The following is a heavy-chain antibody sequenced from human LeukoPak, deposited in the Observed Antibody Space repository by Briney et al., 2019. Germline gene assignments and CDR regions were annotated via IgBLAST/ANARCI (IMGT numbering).Heavy chain of an antibody. Sequence: GGSLRLSCAVSGFPFIRYWMHWVRQAPGKGLVWVSRLNNDGTDATYADSVRGRFTVSRDNAKNTLYLQMDSLRAEDTAVYYCAKDSSSSWYDDYFDYWGQGTLVTVSS. CDR1: GFPFIRYW. CDR2: LNNDGTDA. J-gene: IGHJ4*02. CDR3: AKDSSSSWYDDYFDY. V-gene: IGHV3-74*03. D-gene: IGHD6-13*01.